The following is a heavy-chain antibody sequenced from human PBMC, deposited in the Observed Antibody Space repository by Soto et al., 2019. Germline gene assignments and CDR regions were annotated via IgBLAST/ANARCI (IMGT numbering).Heavy chain of an antibody. D-gene: IGHD2-21*01. J-gene: IGHJ4*02. CDR3: LRDMQLWRLGS. CDR1: GLTFRSYW. Sequence: EVQLVESGGGLVQPGESLRLSCAASGLTFRSYWMHWVRQAPGKGLVWVSRINTDGSVAMYVDSVKDRVTITRDNAMNTQYLNMNSLSAEAMAVYYCLRDMQLWRLGSWGQGTLVTVSS. CDR2: INTDGSVA. V-gene: IGHV3-74*03.